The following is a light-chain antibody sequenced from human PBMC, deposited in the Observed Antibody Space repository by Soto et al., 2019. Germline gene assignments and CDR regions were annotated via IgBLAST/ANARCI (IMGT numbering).Light chain of an antibody. CDR3: SSYITSNTRLFV. CDR2: EVS. CDR1: SSDIGAYNY. Sequence: QSVLTQPASVSGSPGQSITISCTGTSSDIGAYNYVSWYQHYPGKAPKLMIYEVSHRPSEVSNRFSGSKSGNTASLTISGLQAEDEADYYCSSYITSNTRLFVFGTGTKVTVL. V-gene: IGLV2-14*01. J-gene: IGLJ1*01.